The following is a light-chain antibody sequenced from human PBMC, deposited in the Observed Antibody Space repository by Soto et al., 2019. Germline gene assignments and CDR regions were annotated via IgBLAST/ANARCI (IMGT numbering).Light chain of an antibody. J-gene: IGKJ2*01. V-gene: IGKV3-20*01. Sequence: EIVLTQSPGTLSLSPGERATLSCRASQSVSSSYLAWYQQKPGQAPRLLIYGASSRATGIPDGFSGGGSGTDFTLTISRLEPEDFAVYYCQQYGSSPPYTFGQGTKLEIK. CDR1: QSVSSSY. CDR3: QQYGSSPPYT. CDR2: GAS.